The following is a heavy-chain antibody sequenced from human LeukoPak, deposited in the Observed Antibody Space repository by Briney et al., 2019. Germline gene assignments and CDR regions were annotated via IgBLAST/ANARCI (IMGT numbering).Heavy chain of an antibody. CDR2: ISAYNDNT. J-gene: IGHJ4*02. V-gene: IGHV1-18*01. CDR1: GYTFTSYG. Sequence: ASVKVSCKASGYTFTSYGISWVRQAPGQGLEWMGWISAYNDNTNYAQKLQGRVTMTTDTYTSTAYMELRSLRSDDTAVYYCARTTYHDFWRGYYTDYWGQGTLVTVSS. D-gene: IGHD3-3*01. CDR3: ARTTYHDFWRGYYTDY.